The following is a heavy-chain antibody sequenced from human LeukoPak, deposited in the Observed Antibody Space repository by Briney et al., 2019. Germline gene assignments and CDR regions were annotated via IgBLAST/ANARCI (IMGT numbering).Heavy chain of an antibody. CDR2: IKQDGSEK. CDR1: GFTFSSYW. J-gene: IGHJ4*02. CDR3: ARVVVVEASYYFNY. Sequence: GGSLRPSCAASGFTFSSYWMSWVRQAPGKGLEWVANIKQDGSEKYYVDSVKGRFTISRDNAKNSLYLQMNSLRAEDTAVYYCARVVVVEASYYFNYWGQGTLVTVSS. V-gene: IGHV3-7*01. D-gene: IGHD6-6*01.